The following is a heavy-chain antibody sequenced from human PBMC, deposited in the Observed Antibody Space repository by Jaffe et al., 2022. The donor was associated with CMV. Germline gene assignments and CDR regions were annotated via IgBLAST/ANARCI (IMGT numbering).Heavy chain of an antibody. CDR3: ARHFGFAVVTPSYFDY. J-gene: IGHJ4*02. CDR1: GGSISSYY. Sequence: QVQLQESGPGLVKPSETLSLTCTVSGGSISSYYWSWIRQPPGKGLEWIGYIYYSGSTNYNPSLKSRVTISVDTSKNQFSLKLSSVTAADTAVYYCARHFGFAVVTPSYFDYWGQGTLVTVSS. D-gene: IGHD2-21*02. V-gene: IGHV4-59*08. CDR2: IYYSGST.